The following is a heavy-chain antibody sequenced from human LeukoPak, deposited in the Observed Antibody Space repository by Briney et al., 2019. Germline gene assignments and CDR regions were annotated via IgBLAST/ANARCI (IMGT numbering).Heavy chain of an antibody. D-gene: IGHD6-19*01. CDR1: GGTFSSYA. Sequence: SVKVSCKASGGTFSSYAISRVRQAPGQGLEWMGGIIPIFGTANYAQKFQGRVTITADKSTSTAYMELSSLRSEDTAVYYCATEGAAGRLFIDYWGQGTLVTVSS. V-gene: IGHV1-69*06. CDR2: IIPIFGTA. J-gene: IGHJ4*02. CDR3: ATEGAAGRLFIDY.